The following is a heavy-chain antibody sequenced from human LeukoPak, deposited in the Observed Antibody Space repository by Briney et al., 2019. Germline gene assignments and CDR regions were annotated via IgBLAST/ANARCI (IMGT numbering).Heavy chain of an antibody. Sequence: ASVKVSCKASGYTFTSYDINWVRQAPGQGLEWMGWINPNSGGPKYAQKLQGRVTMTRDTSISTAYMELTRVRSDDTAMYYCARSSGYYYIDSWGQGTLVTVSS. CDR3: ARSSGYYYIDS. CDR1: GYTFTSYD. J-gene: IGHJ4*02. V-gene: IGHV1-2*02. CDR2: INPNSGGP. D-gene: IGHD3-22*01.